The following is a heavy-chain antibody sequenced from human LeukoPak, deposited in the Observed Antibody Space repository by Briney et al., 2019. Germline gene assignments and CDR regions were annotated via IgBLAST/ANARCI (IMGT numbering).Heavy chain of an antibody. D-gene: IGHD1-26*01. J-gene: IGHJ4*02. CDR3: ARDQKYSGSYGGTDY. CDR1: GFTFSSYA. Sequence: PGGSLRLSCAASGFTFSSYAMHWVRQAPGKGLEYVSAISSNGGSTYYANSVKGRFTISRDNSKNTLYLQMGSLRAEDMAVYYCARDQKYSGSYGGTDYWGQGTLVTVSS. CDR2: ISSNGGST. V-gene: IGHV3-64*01.